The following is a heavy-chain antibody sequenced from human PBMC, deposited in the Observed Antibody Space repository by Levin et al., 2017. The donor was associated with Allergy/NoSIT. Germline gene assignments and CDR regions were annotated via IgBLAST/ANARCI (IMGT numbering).Heavy chain of an antibody. CDR2: IYTSGST. CDR1: GGSISSGSYY. V-gene: IGHV4-61*02. CDR3: ARERINYGSGSYYITAFFDY. D-gene: IGHD3-10*01. Sequence: SETLSLTCTVSGGSISSGSYYWSWIRQPAGTGLEWIGRIYTSGSTNYNPSLKSRVTISVDTSKNQFSLKLSSVTAADTAVYYCARERINYGSGSYYITAFFDYWGQGTLVTVSS. J-gene: IGHJ4*02.